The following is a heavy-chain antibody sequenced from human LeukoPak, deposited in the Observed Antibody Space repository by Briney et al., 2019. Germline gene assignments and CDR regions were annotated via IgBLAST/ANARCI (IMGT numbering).Heavy chain of an antibody. V-gene: IGHV1-18*01. J-gene: IGHJ3*02. CDR1: GYSQSNFG. D-gene: IGHD1-26*01. CDR2: IRPYNGNT. CDR3: TRIYSGMYSDAYDI. Sequence: GASVKVSCMASGYSQSNFGISWVRQAPGQGLEWMGWIRPYNGNTNYAQRLQGRVTLTTDTSTTTAYMELRSLRFDDTAIYFFTRIYSGMYSDAYDIWGQGTMITVSS.